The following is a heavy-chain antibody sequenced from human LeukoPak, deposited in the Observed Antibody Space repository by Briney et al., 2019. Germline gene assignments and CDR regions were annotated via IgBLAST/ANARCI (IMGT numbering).Heavy chain of an antibody. J-gene: IGHJ4*02. Sequence: SETLSLTCTVSGGSISSGSYYWGWIRQSPGKGLEWIGSIYYSGSTYYNPSLNSRVTISADTPKNQFSLKLISVTAADTAVYYCARGPPYIVVVTAIGFFDYWGQGTLVTVSS. D-gene: IGHD2-21*02. CDR1: GGSISSGSYY. CDR2: IYYSGST. V-gene: IGHV4-39*01. CDR3: ARGPPYIVVVTAIGFFDY.